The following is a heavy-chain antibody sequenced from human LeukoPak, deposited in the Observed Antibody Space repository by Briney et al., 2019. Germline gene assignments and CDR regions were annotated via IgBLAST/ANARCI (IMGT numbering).Heavy chain of an antibody. Sequence: PGGSLRLSCAASGFTFSDYYMTWIRQAPGKGLEWVSYISSSGNNIYDADSVKGRFTISRDNAKNSLFLQMNSLRAEDTAVYYCARVKYYYDSSGYYSFYYYYYMDVWGKGTTVTVSS. J-gene: IGHJ6*03. D-gene: IGHD3-22*01. CDR1: GFTFSDYY. V-gene: IGHV3-11*04. CDR2: ISSSGNNI. CDR3: ARVKYYYDSSGYYSFYYYYYMDV.